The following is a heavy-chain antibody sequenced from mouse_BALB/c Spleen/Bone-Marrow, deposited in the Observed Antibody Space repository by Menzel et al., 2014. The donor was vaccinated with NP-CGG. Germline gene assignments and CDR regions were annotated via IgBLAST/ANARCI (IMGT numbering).Heavy chain of an antibody. CDR3: ANYYYGSSLFAD. CDR2: IDPANGNT. V-gene: IGHV14-3*02. Sequence: VQLQQSGAELVKPGASVKLSCTASGFNIKDTYMHWVKQRPEQGLEWIGRIDPANGNTKYDPKFQGKATITADTSSNTAYLQLSSLTSEDTAVYYCANYYYGSSLFADWAQGTLVTVSA. D-gene: IGHD1-1*01. CDR1: GFNIKDTY. J-gene: IGHJ3*01.